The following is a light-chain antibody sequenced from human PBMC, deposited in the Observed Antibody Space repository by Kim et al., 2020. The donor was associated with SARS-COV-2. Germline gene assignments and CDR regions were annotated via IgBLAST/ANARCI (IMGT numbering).Light chain of an antibody. CDR1: QIINDNY. CDR2: GAS. Sequence: PGERATLSCRADQIINDNYIAWYQQKPGQAPRLLIYGASSRAVGIPDRFSGSGSGTDFTLTVSGLELEDFAVYHCQQYGTAPGTFGQGTKLEI. CDR3: QQYGTAPGT. V-gene: IGKV3-20*01. J-gene: IGKJ2*01.